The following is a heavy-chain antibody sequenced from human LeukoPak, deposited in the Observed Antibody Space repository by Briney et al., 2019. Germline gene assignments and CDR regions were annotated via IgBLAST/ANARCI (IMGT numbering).Heavy chain of an antibody. J-gene: IGHJ4*02. CDR1: GFTVSSYY. Sequence: PGRSLRLSCAASGFTVSSYYMSWVRQAPGKGLEWVSVIYTDGRTFFADFVKGRFTISRDTSKNMLYLQMNSLRVEDTAVYYCARGTPTVSAGHYWGQGTLVTVSS. D-gene: IGHD2-15*01. CDR2: IYTDGRT. V-gene: IGHV3-53*01. CDR3: ARGTPTVSAGHY.